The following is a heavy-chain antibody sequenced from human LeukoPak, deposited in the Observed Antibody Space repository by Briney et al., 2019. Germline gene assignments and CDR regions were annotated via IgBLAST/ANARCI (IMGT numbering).Heavy chain of an antibody. J-gene: IGHJ4*02. CDR2: INHSGST. D-gene: IGHD5-12*01. V-gene: IGHV4-34*01. CDR1: GGSFSGYY. CDR3: ARISNSGYDSFDY. Sequence: SETLSLTCAVYGGSFSGYYWSWIRQPPGKGLEWIGEINHSGSTNYNPSLKSRVTISVDTSKNQFSLKLSSVTAADTAVYYCARISNSGYDSFDYWGLGTLVTVSS.